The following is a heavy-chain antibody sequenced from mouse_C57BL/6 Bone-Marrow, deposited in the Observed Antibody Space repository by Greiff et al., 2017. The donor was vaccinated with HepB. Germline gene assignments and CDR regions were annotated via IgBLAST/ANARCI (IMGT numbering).Heavy chain of an antibody. V-gene: IGHV2-2*01. CDR1: GFSLTSYG. D-gene: IGHD2-5*01. CDR2: IWSGGST. Sequence: QVQLKESGPGLVQPSQSLSITCTVSGFSLTSYGVHWVRQSPGKGLEWLGVIWSGGSTDYNAAFISRLSISKDNSKSQVFFKMNSLQADDTAIYYCARKNYRNPYYSAMYYWGEETSVTVSS. CDR3: ARKNYRNPYYSAMYY. J-gene: IGHJ4*01.